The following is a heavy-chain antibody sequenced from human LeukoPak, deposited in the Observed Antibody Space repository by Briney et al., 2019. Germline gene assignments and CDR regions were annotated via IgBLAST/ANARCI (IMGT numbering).Heavy chain of an antibody. V-gene: IGHV4-39*01. CDR2: IYYSGST. D-gene: IGHD3-22*01. J-gene: IGHJ4*02. Sequence: PSETLSLTCTVSGGSISSSSYYWGWIRQPPGKGLEWIGSIYYSGSTYYNPSLKSRVTISVDTSKNQFSLKLSSVTAADTAVYYCARGYYYYDSSGYYETPFDYWGQGTLVTVSS. CDR3: ARGYYYYDSSGYYETPFDY. CDR1: GGSISSSSYY.